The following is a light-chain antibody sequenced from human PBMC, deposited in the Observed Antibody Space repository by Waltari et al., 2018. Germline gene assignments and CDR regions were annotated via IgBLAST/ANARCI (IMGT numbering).Light chain of an antibody. Sequence: IQLTQSPSSLSASVGDRGTITCRASQGISNYLAWYQKKPGKAPKLLIHTASTLQSGVPSRFSGSGSGTDFTLTISSLQPEDFATYYCQQSYNTPPTFGQGTRLEIK. J-gene: IGKJ5*01. CDR1: QGISNY. V-gene: IGKV1-9*01. CDR2: TAS. CDR3: QQSYNTPPT.